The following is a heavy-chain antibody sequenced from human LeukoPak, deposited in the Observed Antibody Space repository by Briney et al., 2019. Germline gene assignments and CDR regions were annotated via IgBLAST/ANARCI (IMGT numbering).Heavy chain of an antibody. CDR1: GFTFSSYG. V-gene: IGHV3-30*02. Sequence: PGGSLRLSCAASGFTFSSYGMHWVRQAPGKGLEWVAVIWYDGSNKYYADSVKGRFTISRDNSKNTLYLQMNSLRAEDTAVYYCAIVMAEYYFDYWGQGTLVTVSS. D-gene: IGHD2-8*01. CDR3: AIVMAEYYFDY. J-gene: IGHJ4*02. CDR2: IWYDGSNK.